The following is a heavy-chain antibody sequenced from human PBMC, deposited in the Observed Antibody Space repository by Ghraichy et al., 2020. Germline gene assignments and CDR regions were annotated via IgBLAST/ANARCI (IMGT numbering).Heavy chain of an antibody. D-gene: IGHD6-13*01. J-gene: IGHJ4*02. CDR2: IWSDGSNK. Sequence: GGSLRLSCAASGFTFSSYGMHWVRQAPGKGLEWVAVIWSDGSNKFYADSVKGRFTISRDNSKNTLYLQMDSLRAEDTAMYYCARDYSSSSFDYWGQGTLVTVSS. CDR3: ARDYSSSSFDY. CDR1: GFTFSSYG. V-gene: IGHV3-33*01.